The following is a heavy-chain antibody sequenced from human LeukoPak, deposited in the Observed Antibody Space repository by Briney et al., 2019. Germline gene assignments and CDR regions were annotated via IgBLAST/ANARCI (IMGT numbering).Heavy chain of an antibody. J-gene: IGHJ4*02. Sequence: ASVKVSCKASGYTFTSYYMHWVRQAPGQGLEWMGWINPNSGGTNYAQKFQGRVTMTRDTPISTAYMELSRLRSDDTAVYYCARESPSAATSFDYWGQGTLVTVSS. D-gene: IGHD2-15*01. CDR1: GYTFTSYY. CDR3: ARESPSAATSFDY. CDR2: INPNSGGT. V-gene: IGHV1-2*02.